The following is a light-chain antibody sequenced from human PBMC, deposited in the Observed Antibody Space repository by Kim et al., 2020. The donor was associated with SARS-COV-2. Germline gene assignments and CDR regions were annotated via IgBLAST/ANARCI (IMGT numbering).Light chain of an antibody. V-gene: IGLV1-51*01. CDR3: GTWDSGLRGRV. J-gene: IGLJ3*02. Sequence: QSVLTQPPSVSAAPGQKVTISCSGSSSNIGGDYVHWYQQFPGTAPKLLIYDNDKRPSGIPDRFSGSKSGTSATLDITGLQTGDEADYYCGTWDSGLRGRVFGGGTQLTVL. CDR2: DND. CDR1: SSNIGGDY.